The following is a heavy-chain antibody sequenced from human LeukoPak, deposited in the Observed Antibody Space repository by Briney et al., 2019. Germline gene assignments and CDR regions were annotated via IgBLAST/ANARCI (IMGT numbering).Heavy chain of an antibody. Sequence: GGSLRLSCAASGFTFSSYWMSWVRQAPGKGLEWVANIKQDGSEKYYVDSVKGRFTISRDDAKNSLYLQMNSLRAEDTAVYYCARVGYSSSWYFNPPDYWGQGTLVTVSS. CDR1: GFTFSSYW. CDR3: ARVGYSSSWYFNPPDY. J-gene: IGHJ4*02. D-gene: IGHD6-13*01. V-gene: IGHV3-7*01. CDR2: IKQDGSEK.